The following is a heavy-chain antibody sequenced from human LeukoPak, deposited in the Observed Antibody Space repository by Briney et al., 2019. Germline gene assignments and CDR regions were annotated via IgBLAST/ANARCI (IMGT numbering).Heavy chain of an antibody. Sequence: GWSLRLSCAVSGFTFGSRWMHWVRQAPGKGLVWVALIKDDGSTTKYADSVKGRFTASRDDAKNTVYLQMSSLRAEDTAVYYCHPLAYVTNWGQGTLVTVSS. J-gene: IGHJ1*01. CDR3: HPLAYVTN. CDR2: IKDDGSTT. D-gene: IGHD2-8*01. V-gene: IGHV3-74*03. CDR1: GFTFGSRW.